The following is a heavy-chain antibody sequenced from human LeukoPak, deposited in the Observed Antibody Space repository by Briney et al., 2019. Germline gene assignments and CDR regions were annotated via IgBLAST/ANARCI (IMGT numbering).Heavy chain of an antibody. CDR1: SGSFRTYY. D-gene: IGHD3-10*01. CDR3: ARENLGESDYYYYMDV. J-gene: IGHJ6*03. CDR2: IFYNEGT. V-gene: IGHV4-59*01. Sequence: PSETLSLTCTVSSGSFRTYYWSWIRQPPGKGLEWIGYIFYNEGTSYNPSLKSRVTISVDTSNNQLSLEVNSVTAADTAMYYCARENLGESDYYYYMDVWGKGTTVTVSS.